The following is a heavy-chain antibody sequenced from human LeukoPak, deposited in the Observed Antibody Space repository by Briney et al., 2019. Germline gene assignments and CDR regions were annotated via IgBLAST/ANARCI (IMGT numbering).Heavy chain of an antibody. CDR3: ARQQPSYYYYMDV. Sequence: PSETLSLTCTVSGGSISSGSYYWSWIRQPAGKGPEWIGRIYTSGSTNYNPSLKSRVTISVDTSKNQFSLKLSSVTAADTAVYYCARQQPSYYYYMDVWGKGTTVTISS. D-gene: IGHD5-18*01. CDR2: IYTSGST. V-gene: IGHV4-61*02. J-gene: IGHJ6*03. CDR1: GGSISSGSYY.